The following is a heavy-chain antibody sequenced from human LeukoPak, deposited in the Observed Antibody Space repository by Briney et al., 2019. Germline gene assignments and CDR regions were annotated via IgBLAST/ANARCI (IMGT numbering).Heavy chain of an antibody. Sequence: LAGGSLRLSCAASGFTFSSYSMSWVRQAPGKGLEWVSYISSSSSTIYYADSVKGRFTISRDNAKNSLYLQMNSLRDEDTAVYYCARGYYGSGEYFDYWGQGTLVTVSS. CDR2: ISSSSSTI. V-gene: IGHV3-48*02. CDR1: GFTFSSYS. J-gene: IGHJ4*02. CDR3: ARGYYGSGEYFDY. D-gene: IGHD3-10*01.